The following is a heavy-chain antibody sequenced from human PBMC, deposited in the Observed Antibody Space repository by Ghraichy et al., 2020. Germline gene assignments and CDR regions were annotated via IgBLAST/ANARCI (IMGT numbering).Heavy chain of an antibody. J-gene: IGHJ4*03. CDR1: GFTFSNFP. CDR3: AREDPLLQYHFDY. CDR2: ISYSGSNV. Sequence: GESLRLSCVGSGFTFSNFPMHWVRQAPGKGLEWVAVISYSGSNVHYPDSVKGRFTISRDNSRNRLYLQMNSLRPDDTALYYCAREDPLLQYHFDYWGHGTLVTVSP. D-gene: IGHD4-11*01. V-gene: IGHV3-30*04.